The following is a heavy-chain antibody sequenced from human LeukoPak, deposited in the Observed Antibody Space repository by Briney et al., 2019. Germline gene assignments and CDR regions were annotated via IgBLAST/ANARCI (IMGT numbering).Heavy chain of an antibody. CDR1: GFTFSSYG. CDR2: ISGSGGST. V-gene: IGHV3-23*01. D-gene: IGHD3-9*01. J-gene: IGHJ4*02. Sequence: GGSLRLSCAASGFTFSSYGMSWVRQAPGKGLEWVSAISGSGGSTYYADSVKGRFTISRDNSKNTLYLQMNSLRAEDTAVYYCAKGENYDILTGYYPNYYFDYWGQGTLVTVSS. CDR3: AKGENYDILTGYYPNYYFDY.